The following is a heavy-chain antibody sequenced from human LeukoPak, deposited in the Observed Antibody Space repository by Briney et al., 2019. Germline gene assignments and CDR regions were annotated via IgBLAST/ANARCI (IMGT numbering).Heavy chain of an antibody. J-gene: IGHJ4*02. CDR1: GGSFSGYY. CDR2: INHSGST. CDR3: ASGKSSGSHIDY. D-gene: IGHD1-26*01. Sequence: SETLSLTCAVYGGSFSGYYWSWIRQPPGKGLEWIGEINHSGSTNYNPSLTSRVTISVDTSKNQCSLKLSSVTAAGTAVYYCASGKSSGSHIDYWGQGTLVTVSS. V-gene: IGHV4-34*01.